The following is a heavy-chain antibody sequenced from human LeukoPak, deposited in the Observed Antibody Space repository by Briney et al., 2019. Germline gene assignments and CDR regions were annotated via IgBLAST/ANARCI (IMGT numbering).Heavy chain of an antibody. CDR3: ASRRDYGINS. J-gene: IGHJ4*02. V-gene: IGHV3-7*02. Sequence: GGSLRLSCAASGFTFSSYWMSWVRQAPGKGLEWVADIQENGGEKYYIDSVKGRFTISRDNAKNSLYLQMNSLRVEDTAVYYCASRRDYGINSWGQGTLVTVSS. CDR2: IQENGGEK. D-gene: IGHD4-17*01. CDR1: GFTFSSYW.